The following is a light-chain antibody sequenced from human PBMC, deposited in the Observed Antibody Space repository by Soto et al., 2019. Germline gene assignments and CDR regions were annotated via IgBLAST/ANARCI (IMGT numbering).Light chain of an antibody. Sequence: QSVLTQPPSASGSPGQSVTISCTGTSRDVGGYNFVSWYQQYPGKAPKLMIYEVSKRPSGVPDRFSGSKSGNTASLTVSGLQAEDEADYHCSSYAGSKLVFGGGTKVTVL. J-gene: IGLJ2*01. CDR3: SSYAGSKLV. V-gene: IGLV2-8*01. CDR1: SRDVGGYNF. CDR2: EVS.